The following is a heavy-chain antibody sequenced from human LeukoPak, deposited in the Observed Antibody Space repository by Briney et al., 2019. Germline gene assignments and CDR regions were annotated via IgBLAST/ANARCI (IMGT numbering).Heavy chain of an antibody. J-gene: IGHJ6*03. D-gene: IGHD5-18*01. CDR1: GFTFSSYS. CDR3: ARGRTARDYYYYYYMDV. Sequence: GGSLRLSCAASGFTFSSYSMNSVRQAPGKGLEWVSSISSSSYIYYADSVKGRFTISRDNAKNSLYLQMNSLRAEDTAVYYCARGRTARDYYYYYYMDVWGKGTTVTVSS. V-gene: IGHV3-21*01. CDR2: ISSSSYI.